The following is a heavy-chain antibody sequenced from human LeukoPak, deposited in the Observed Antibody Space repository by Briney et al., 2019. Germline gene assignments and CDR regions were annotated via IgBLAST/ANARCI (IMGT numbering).Heavy chain of an antibody. Sequence: SETLSLTCTVSGDSISGGYYYWGWIRQPPGKGLEWIGTIYYSGTTYYNPSLESRVTTSVDTSKNQFSLKLSSVTAADTAVYYCAREVYDSSGYYSAGQYFQHWGQGTLVTVSS. V-gene: IGHV4-39*07. CDR1: GDSISGGYYY. D-gene: IGHD3-22*01. CDR3: AREVYDSSGYYSAGQYFQH. CDR2: IYYSGTT. J-gene: IGHJ1*01.